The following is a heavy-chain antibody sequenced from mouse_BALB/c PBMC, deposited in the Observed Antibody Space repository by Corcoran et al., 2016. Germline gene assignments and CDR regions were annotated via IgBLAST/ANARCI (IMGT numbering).Heavy chain of an antibody. V-gene: IGHV9-3-1*01. CDR3: ASWEEWIAY. CDR1: GYTFTNYG. CDR2: INTYTGEP. J-gene: IGHJ3*01. D-gene: IGHD4-1*01. Sequence: QIRLVQSGPELKKPGETVMISCKASGYTFTNYGMIWVKQAPGKGLKWMGWINTYTGEPTYADDFKGRCAFSLDTAASTAYLQINNLKNEDTATYFCASWEEWIAYWGQGTLVTVSA.